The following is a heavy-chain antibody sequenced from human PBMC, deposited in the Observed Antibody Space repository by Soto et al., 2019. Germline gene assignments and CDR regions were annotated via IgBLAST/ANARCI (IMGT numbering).Heavy chain of an antibody. CDR2: IVTLSGTP. Sequence: QVQLVQSGAEVKKPGSSVKVSCKVSGATFRTNPIAWVRQAPGQGLEWVGGIVTLSGTPNYEEEFQDRVTLIADDTASTAYMKMRTLSSEDTPNYYCTRKGVGVGPAGACFSLDLWGQGTLINVSS. J-gene: IGHJ4*02. D-gene: IGHD2-21*02. CDR3: TRKGVGVGPAGACFSLDL. V-gene: IGHV1-69*01. CDR1: GATFRTNP.